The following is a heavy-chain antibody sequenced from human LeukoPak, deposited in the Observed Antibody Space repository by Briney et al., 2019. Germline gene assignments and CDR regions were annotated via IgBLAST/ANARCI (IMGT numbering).Heavy chain of an antibody. CDR1: GFTFSSYG. Sequence: PGGSLRLSCAASGFTFSSYGMHWVRQAPGKGLEWVAFIRYDGSNKYYADSVKGRFTISRDNSKNTLYLQMNSLRAEDTAVYYCAKDHIVATYYYYYYMDVWGKGTTVTVSS. V-gene: IGHV3-30*02. CDR3: AKDHIVATYYYYYYMDV. J-gene: IGHJ6*03. CDR2: IRYDGSNK. D-gene: IGHD5-12*01.